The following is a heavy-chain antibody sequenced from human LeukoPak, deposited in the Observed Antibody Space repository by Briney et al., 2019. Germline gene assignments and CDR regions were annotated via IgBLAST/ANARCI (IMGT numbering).Heavy chain of an antibody. V-gene: IGHV3-21*01. CDR2: ISSTGSSI. D-gene: IGHD1-26*01. Sequence: PGGSLRLSCAASGFPFSTFAMNWVRQAPGKGLEWVSSISSTGSSIYYADSAKGRFTISRDNAKNSLYLQMNSLRVEDTAVFYCASGSPAGDYWGQGTLVTVSS. J-gene: IGHJ4*02. CDR3: ASGSPAGDY. CDR1: GFPFSTFA.